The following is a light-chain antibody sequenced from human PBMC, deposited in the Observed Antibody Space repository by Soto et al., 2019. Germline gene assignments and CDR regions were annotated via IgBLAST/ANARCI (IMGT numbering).Light chain of an antibody. CDR2: GAS. CDR1: QDIRTS. Sequence: DIQMTQSPSSLSASVGARVSITCQASQDIRTSLSWFQQKPGRAPKLLIYGASNLETGVPSRFRGSGFGTDFTFTISSLQPEDTATYYCQHYGNLPPFTFGPGTKVDV. CDR3: QHYGNLPPFT. V-gene: IGKV1-33*01. J-gene: IGKJ3*01.